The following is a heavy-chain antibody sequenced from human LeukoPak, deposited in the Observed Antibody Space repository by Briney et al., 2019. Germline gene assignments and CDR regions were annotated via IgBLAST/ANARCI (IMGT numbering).Heavy chain of an antibody. Sequence: SETLSLTCTVSGDSVSSSSYYWDWIRQHPGKGLEWIGYIYYSGSAYYNPSLKSRVTISVDTSENQFSLKLSSVTAADTAVYFCARGGGLDVWGQGATVTVSS. CDR3: ARGGGLDV. CDR2: IYYSGSA. CDR1: GDSVSSSSYY. V-gene: IGHV4-31*02. J-gene: IGHJ6*02. D-gene: IGHD3-16*01.